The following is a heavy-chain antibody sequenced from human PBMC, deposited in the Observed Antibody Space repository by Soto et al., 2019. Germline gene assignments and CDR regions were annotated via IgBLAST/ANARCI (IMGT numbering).Heavy chain of an antibody. CDR3: ARGWFGPDV. CDR2: IDNAGTDS. D-gene: IGHD3-10*01. J-gene: IGHJ6*04. CDR1: GFTLSGRS. V-gene: IGHV3-74*01. Sequence: EVQLVESGGGLVQPGGSLRLSCAASGFTLSGRSMHWVRQAPGKGLVWVSGIDNAGTDSTYADSVTGRFTSSRDNAKNMLYLQMNSLRVEDTAVYYCARGWFGPDVGGKGTTVTVSS.